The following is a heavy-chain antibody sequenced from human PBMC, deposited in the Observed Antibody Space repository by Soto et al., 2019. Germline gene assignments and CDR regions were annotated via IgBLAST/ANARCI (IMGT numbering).Heavy chain of an antibody. CDR1: GFTFSSYS. CDR2: ISSSSSYI. J-gene: IGHJ5*02. Sequence: EVQLVESGGGLVKPGGSLRLSCAASGFTFSSYSMNWVRQAPGKGLEWVSSISSSSSYIYYADSVKGRFTISRDNAKNSLYLQMNSLRAEDTAVYYCARAGIAAAGQFDTWGQGTLVTVSS. V-gene: IGHV3-21*01. D-gene: IGHD6-13*01. CDR3: ARAGIAAAGQFDT.